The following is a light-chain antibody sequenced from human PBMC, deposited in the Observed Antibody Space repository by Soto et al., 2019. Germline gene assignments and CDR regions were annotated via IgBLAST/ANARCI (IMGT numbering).Light chain of an antibody. CDR1: QSVSSSS. CDR3: QQYGSSPNT. Sequence: EIVLTQSPGTLSLSPRERVTLSCRASQSVSSSSLAWYQQKPGQAPRLLIYGASSRATGIPDRFSGSGSGTDFTLTISRLEPEDFAVYYCQQYGSSPNTFGQGTRLEIK. J-gene: IGKJ5*01. V-gene: IGKV3-20*01. CDR2: GAS.